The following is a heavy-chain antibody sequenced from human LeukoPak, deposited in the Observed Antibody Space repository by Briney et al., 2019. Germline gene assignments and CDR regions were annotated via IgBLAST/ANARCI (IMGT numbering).Heavy chain of an antibody. CDR3: ARGNYYDSSGGLGY. D-gene: IGHD3-22*01. CDR1: GFTFSDYY. V-gene: IGHV3-11*01. CDR2: ISSSGSTI. J-gene: IGHJ4*02. Sequence: GGSLRLSCAASGFTFSDYYMNWIRQAPGKGLECVSYISSSGSTIYYADSVKGRFTISRDNAKNSLYLQMNSLRADDTAVYYCARGNYYDSSGGLGYWGQGTLVTVSS.